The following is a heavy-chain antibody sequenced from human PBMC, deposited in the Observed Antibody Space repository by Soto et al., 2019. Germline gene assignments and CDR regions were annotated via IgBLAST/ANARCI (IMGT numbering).Heavy chain of an antibody. J-gene: IGHJ6*02. CDR2: IGAADDP. D-gene: IGHD2-15*01. CDR3: ARAYSGRLPRRADYYFAMDV. Sequence: EVQLVESGGGVVQPGESLRLSCAASGFTFSAYDMHWVRQTTGKGLEWVSAIGAADDPYYLGSVKGRFTISRENAKNSLYRQMKSLRAEDTAVYYCARAYSGRLPRRADYYFAMDVWGQGATVTVSS. CDR1: GFTFSAYD. V-gene: IGHV3-13*05.